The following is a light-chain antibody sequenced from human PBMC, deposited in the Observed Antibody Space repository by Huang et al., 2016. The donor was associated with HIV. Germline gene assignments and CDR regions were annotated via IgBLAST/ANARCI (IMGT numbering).Light chain of an antibody. Sequence: IQLTQSPSSLSASIGDRVTITCRASQDISYYLAWYQQKPGKAPKIMMYDASTLQSDVPARFSGGGSGTDFTRTISSLQPADFATYYCQQLNSYPITFGQGTRLEIK. CDR2: DAS. V-gene: IGKV1-9*01. CDR3: QQLNSYPIT. J-gene: IGKJ5*01. CDR1: QDISYY.